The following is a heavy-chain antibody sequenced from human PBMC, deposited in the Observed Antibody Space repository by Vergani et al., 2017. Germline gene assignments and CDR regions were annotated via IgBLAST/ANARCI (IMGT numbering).Heavy chain of an antibody. CDR2: INHSGST. Sequence: QMQLQQWGAGLLKPSETLSLTCAVYGGSFSGYYWSWIRQPPGTGLEWIGEINHSGSTNYNPSLKSRVTISVDTSKNQFSLELSSVTAADTAVYYCARLIVVVPAAISEYYYYYGMDVWGQGTTVTVSS. CDR3: ARLIVVVPAAISEYYYYYGMDV. CDR1: GGSFSGYY. J-gene: IGHJ6*02. D-gene: IGHD2-2*02. V-gene: IGHV4-34*01.